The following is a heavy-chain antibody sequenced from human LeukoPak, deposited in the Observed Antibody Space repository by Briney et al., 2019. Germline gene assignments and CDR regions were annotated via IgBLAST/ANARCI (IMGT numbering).Heavy chain of an antibody. Sequence: GGSLRLSCAASGFSFGSYAMSWVRQAAGKGLEWVSEICGSVSGSGDCTHYADSVKGRFTISRDNSKNTLYLQMNSLRAEDTAVYYCARSGGYSSSPLNFYYYYGMDVWGQGTTVTVSS. J-gene: IGHJ6*02. CDR3: ARSGGYSSSPLNFYYYYGMDV. V-gene: IGHV3-23*01. D-gene: IGHD6-6*01. CDR2: ICGSVSGSGDCT. CDR1: GFSFGSYA.